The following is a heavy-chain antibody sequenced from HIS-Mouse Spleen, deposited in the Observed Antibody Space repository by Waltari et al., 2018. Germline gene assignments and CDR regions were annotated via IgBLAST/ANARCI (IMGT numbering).Heavy chain of an antibody. D-gene: IGHD6-13*01. CDR1: GGPLRRRSYY. Sequence: QLQLQESGPGLVKPSETLSLTCTVPGGPLRRRSYYWGWIRQPPGKGLEWIGSIYYSGSTYYNPSLKSRVTISVDTSKNQFSLKLSSVTAADTAVYYCAREIPYSSSWYDWYFDLWGRGTLVTVSS. J-gene: IGHJ2*01. CDR3: AREIPYSSSWYDWYFDL. V-gene: IGHV4-39*07. CDR2: IYYSGST.